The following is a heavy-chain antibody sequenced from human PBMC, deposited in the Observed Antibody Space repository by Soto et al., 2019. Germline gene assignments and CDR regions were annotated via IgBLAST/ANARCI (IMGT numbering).Heavy chain of an antibody. D-gene: IGHD3-9*01. V-gene: IGHV1-69*02. CDR2: IIPILGIA. CDR3: ARGDILTGYYFDY. CDR1: GGTFSSYT. J-gene: IGHJ4*02. Sequence: SVKVSCKASGGTFSSYTISWVRQAPGQGLEWMGRIIPILGIANYAQKFQGRVTITADKSTSTAYMELSSLRSEDTAVYYCARGDILTGYYFDYWGQGTLVTVSS.